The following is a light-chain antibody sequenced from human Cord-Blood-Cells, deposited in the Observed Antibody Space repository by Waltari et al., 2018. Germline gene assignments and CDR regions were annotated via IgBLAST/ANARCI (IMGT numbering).Light chain of an antibody. J-gene: IGLJ2*01. Sequence: QSALTQPASVSGSPGQSLTIPCTGTSSDLGGYNYVSWYQQPPGKAPKLMICDVSNRPSGVSNRFSGSKSGNTASLTISGLQAEDEADYYCSSYTSSSTVVFGGGTKLTVL. V-gene: IGLV2-14*01. CDR1: SSDLGGYNY. CDR3: SSYTSSSTVV. CDR2: DVS.